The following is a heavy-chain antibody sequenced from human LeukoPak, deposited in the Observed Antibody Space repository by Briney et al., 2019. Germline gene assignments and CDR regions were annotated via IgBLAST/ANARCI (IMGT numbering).Heavy chain of an antibody. CDR3: AKDQSSRLGTLWFGEFPFDY. Sequence: GGSLRLSCAASGFTFSSYGMHWVRQAPGKGLEWVAVISYDGSNKYYADSVKGRFTISRDNSKNTLYLQMNSLRAEDTAVYNCAKDQSSRLGTLWFGEFPFDYWGQGTLVTVSS. V-gene: IGHV3-30*18. J-gene: IGHJ4*02. D-gene: IGHD3-10*01. CDR2: ISYDGSNK. CDR1: GFTFSSYG.